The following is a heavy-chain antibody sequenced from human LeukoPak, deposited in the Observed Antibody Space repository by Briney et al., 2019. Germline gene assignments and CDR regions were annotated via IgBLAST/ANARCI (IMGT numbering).Heavy chain of an antibody. D-gene: IGHD3-10*01. CDR2: MNPNSGNT. CDR1: GYTFTSYD. J-gene: IGHJ4*02. CDR3: ARESGFYASGSRY. V-gene: IGHV1-8*01. Sequence: GASVKVSCKASGYTFTSYDINWVRQATGQGLEWMGWMNPNSGNTGYAQKFQGRVTMTRSTSINTAYMELSSLRSEDTAIYYCARESGFYASGSRYWGQGTLVTVSS.